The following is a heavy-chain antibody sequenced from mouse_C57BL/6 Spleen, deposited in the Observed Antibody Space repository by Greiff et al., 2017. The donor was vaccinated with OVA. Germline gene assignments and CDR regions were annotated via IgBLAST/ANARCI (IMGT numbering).Heavy chain of an antibody. D-gene: IGHD1-1*01. Sequence: QVQLKQPGAELVRPGSSVKLSRKASGYTFTSYWMHWVKQRPIQGLEWIGNIDPSDSETHYNQKFKDKATLTVDKSSSTAYMQLSSLTSEDSAVYYCARPYYGSSYYYAMDYWGQGTSVTVSS. J-gene: IGHJ4*01. V-gene: IGHV1-52*01. CDR1: GYTFTSYW. CDR2: IDPSDSET. CDR3: ARPYYGSSYYYAMDY.